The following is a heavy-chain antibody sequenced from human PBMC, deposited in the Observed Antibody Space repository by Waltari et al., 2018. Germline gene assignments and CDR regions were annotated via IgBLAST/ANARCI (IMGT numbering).Heavy chain of an antibody. CDR1: GYTLIDLS. J-gene: IGHJ5*02. D-gene: IGHD6-19*01. CDR2: LCREDGDT. CDR3: VGGWYRSWFDP. Sequence: QVQLIQSGAEVKKPGDSVKVSCKVSGYTLIDLSIHWVRQAPGKGLEWIGGLCREDGDTISAQNFQGRLHIAEETSTDTGYMELSIRTSDDMAVYYWVGGWYRSWFDPWGQGTLVTVSS. V-gene: IGHV1-24*01.